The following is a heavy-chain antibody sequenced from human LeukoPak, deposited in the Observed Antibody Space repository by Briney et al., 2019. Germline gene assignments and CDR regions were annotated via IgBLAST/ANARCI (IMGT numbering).Heavy chain of an antibody. Sequence: PSETLSLTCTVSGYSISTGYYWGWIRQPPGKGLEWIGIIYHSGSTNYNPSLKSRVTISVDTSKNQFSLKLSSVTAADTAVYYCARKRMVRGAFDYWGQGTLVTVSS. CDR2: IYHSGST. J-gene: IGHJ4*02. D-gene: IGHD3-10*01. CDR1: GYSISTGYY. V-gene: IGHV4-38-2*02. CDR3: ARKRMVRGAFDY.